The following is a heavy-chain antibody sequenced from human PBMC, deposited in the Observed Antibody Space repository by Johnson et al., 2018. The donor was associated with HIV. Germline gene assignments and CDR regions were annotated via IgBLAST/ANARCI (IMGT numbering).Heavy chain of an antibody. CDR3: ASEVEYSILGGV. Sequence: MQLVESGGGLIQPGGSLRLSCAASGFTVTSTYMSWVRQAPGKGLEWVSVMYSGGNTHYVDSVKGRFTISRDNAKNSLYLQMNNLRVEDTAVYYCASEVEYSILGGVWGQGTMVTVSS. CDR2: MYSGGNT. D-gene: IGHD6-6*01. J-gene: IGHJ3*01. V-gene: IGHV3-53*01. CDR1: GFTVTSTY.